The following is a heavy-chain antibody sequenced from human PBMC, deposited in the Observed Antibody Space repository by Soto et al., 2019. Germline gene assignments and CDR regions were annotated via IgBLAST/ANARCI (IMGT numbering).Heavy chain of an antibody. CDR2: AYYSGST. CDR3: ARDFSGSYFYAMDV. J-gene: IGHJ6*02. CDR1: GGSVSSGSYY. V-gene: IGHV4-61*01. D-gene: IGHD2-15*01. Sequence: QVQLQESGPGLVKPSETLSLTCAVSGGSVSSGSYYWSWIRQPPGKGLEWIGYAYYSGSTNYNPSLKSRVTISVDMSKNQFSLKLSSVTAADTAVYYCARDFSGSYFYAMDVWGQGTTVTVSS.